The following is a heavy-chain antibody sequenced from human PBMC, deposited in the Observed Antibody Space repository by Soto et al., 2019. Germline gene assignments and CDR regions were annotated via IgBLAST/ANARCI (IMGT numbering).Heavy chain of an antibody. Sequence: SETLSLTCTVSGGSISSSSYYWGWIRQPPGKGLEWIGSIYYSGSTYYNPSLKSRVTISVDTSKNQFSLKLSSLTAADTAVYYCAREVGPYFDYWVQGTLVTVSS. J-gene: IGHJ4*02. CDR1: GGSISSSSYY. CDR3: AREVGPYFDY. CDR2: IYYSGST. V-gene: IGHV4-39*07.